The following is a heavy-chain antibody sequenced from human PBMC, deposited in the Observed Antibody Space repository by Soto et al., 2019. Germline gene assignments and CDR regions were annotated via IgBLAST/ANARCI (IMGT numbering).Heavy chain of an antibody. D-gene: IGHD5-12*01. V-gene: IGHV3-23*01. Sequence: GGSLRLSCAASGFTFSDHYMDWVRQAPGKGLEWVGRISGSGGSAYYADSVKGRFTISRDNSKNTLYLQMNSLRAEDTAVYYCAKGPSIAATPYLDNWGQRTLVTVSS. CDR2: ISGSGGSA. CDR3: AKGPSIAATPYLDN. CDR1: GFTFSDHY. J-gene: IGHJ4*02.